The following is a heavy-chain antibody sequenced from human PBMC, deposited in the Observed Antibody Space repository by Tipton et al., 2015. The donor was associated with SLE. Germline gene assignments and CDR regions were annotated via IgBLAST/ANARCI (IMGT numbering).Heavy chain of an antibody. D-gene: IGHD3-16*01. CDR1: GGSVSSFY. Sequence: TLSLTCSVSGGSVSSFYWIWVRQPPGKGLEWIAYISNGGTTNHNPPLKSRVAISLDKSKNQFSLSLSSATAADTAVYYCARMYVSGAIDYWGQGTLASVSS. V-gene: IGHV4-4*09. J-gene: IGHJ4*02. CDR3: ARMYVSGAIDY. CDR2: ISNGGTT.